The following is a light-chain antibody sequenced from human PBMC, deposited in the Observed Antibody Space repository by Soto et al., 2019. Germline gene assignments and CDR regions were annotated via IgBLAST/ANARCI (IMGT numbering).Light chain of an antibody. V-gene: IGKV1-6*01. Sequence: AIQATQSPSSLSASVGDRVTISCRASQGIGNDLGWYQQKPGKAPKLLIYEASTLQTGVASRFSGSGSGTDFTLTISSLQPEDFATYYCLQDYVYPWTFGQGTKVEVK. CDR2: EAS. CDR1: QGIGND. CDR3: LQDYVYPWT. J-gene: IGKJ1*01.